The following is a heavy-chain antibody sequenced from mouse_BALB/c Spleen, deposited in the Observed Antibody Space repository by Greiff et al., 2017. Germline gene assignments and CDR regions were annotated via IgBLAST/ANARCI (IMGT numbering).Heavy chain of an antibody. V-gene: IGHV5-6-4*01. CDR1: GFTFSSYT. D-gene: IGHD2-14*01. Sequence: EVQVVESGGGLVKPGGSLKLSCAASGFTFSSYTMSWVRQTPEKRLEWVATISSGGSYTYYPDSVKGRFTISRDNAKNTLYLQMSSLKSEDTAMYYCTRESGYDDAYWGQGTLVTVSA. J-gene: IGHJ3*01. CDR3: TRESGYDDAY. CDR2: ISSGGSYT.